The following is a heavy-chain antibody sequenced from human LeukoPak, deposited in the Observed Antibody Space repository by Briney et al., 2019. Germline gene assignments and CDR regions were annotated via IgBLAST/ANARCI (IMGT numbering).Heavy chain of an antibody. CDR1: GYTFTSYG. CDR3: ARVNGGYDY. J-gene: IGHJ4*02. Sequence: ASVKVSCKASGYTFTSYGISWVRQAPGQGLEWMGWMNPNSGNTSYAQKFQGRVTMTRNTSISTAYMELSSLRSEDTAVFYCARVNGGYDYWGQGTLVTVSS. D-gene: IGHD2-8*01. CDR2: MNPNSGNT. V-gene: IGHV1-8*02.